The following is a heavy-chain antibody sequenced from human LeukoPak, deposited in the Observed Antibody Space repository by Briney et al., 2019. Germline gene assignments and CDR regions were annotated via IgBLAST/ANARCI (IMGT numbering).Heavy chain of an antibody. V-gene: IGHV4-39*01. D-gene: IGHD3-10*01. CDR3: AILGTGSS. CDR1: GGSITTSSYY. Sequence: SETLPLTCAVSGGSITTSSYYWGWLRQPPGMGLEWIGTLYYSGSTYYNPSLKIRVTISVDTSKNQFSLKLTSVTAADTAVYYCAILGTGSSWGQGTLVTVSS. J-gene: IGHJ5*02. CDR2: LYYSGST.